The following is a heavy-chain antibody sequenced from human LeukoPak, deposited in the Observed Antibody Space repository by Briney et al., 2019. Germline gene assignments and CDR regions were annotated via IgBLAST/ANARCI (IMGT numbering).Heavy chain of an antibody. Sequence: SETLSLTCAVYGGSFSGYYWSWIRQPPGKGLEWIGEIDHSGSTNYNPSLKSRVSISADTSKNQFSLKMRSVTAEDTAVYYCARGRWHDYWGQGTLVTVSS. CDR2: IDHSGST. J-gene: IGHJ4*02. V-gene: IGHV4-34*01. D-gene: IGHD3-16*02. CDR1: GGSFSGYY. CDR3: ARGRWHDY.